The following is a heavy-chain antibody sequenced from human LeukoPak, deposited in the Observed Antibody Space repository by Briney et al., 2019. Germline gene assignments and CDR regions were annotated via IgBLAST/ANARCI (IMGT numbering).Heavy chain of an antibody. V-gene: IGHV1-69*04. CDR3: ARDLYYYDSSALYTPFDY. D-gene: IGHD3-22*01. J-gene: IGHJ4*02. Sequence: ILGIANYAQKFQGGVTITADKSTSTAYMELSSLRSEDTAVYYCARDLYYYDSSALYTPFDYWGQGTLVTVSS. CDR2: ILGIA.